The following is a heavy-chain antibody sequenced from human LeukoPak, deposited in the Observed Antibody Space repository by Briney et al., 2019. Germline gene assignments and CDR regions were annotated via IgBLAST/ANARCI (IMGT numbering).Heavy chain of an antibody. CDR2: ISGGGDST. CDR3: AKQGCTSPTCYNNC. D-gene: IGHD2-2*02. J-gene: IGHJ4*02. V-gene: IGHV3-23*01. CDR1: EFTVSSNY. Sequence: GGSLRLSCAASEFTVSSNYMSWVRQAPGKGLEWVSVISGGGDSTSYQDSVRGRFTISRDNSRNALYLQMNSLRDEDTAVYYCAKQGCTSPTCYNNCWGQGTLVTVS.